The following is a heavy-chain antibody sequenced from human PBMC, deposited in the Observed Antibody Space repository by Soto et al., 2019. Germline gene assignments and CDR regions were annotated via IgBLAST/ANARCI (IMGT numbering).Heavy chain of an antibody. D-gene: IGHD5-18*01. CDR2: ISGSGGST. V-gene: IGHV3-23*01. J-gene: IGHJ4*02. Sequence: GGSLRLSCAASGFTFSSYAMSWVRQAPGKGLEWVSAISGSGGSTYYADSVKGRFTISRDNSKNTLYLQMNSLRAEDTAVYYCAKLSGGYSYGFEFDYWGQGTLVTVSS. CDR3: AKLSGGYSYGFEFDY. CDR1: GFTFSSYA.